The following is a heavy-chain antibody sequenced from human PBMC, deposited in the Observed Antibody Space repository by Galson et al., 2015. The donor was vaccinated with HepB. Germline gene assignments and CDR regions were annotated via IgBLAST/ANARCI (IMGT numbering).Heavy chain of an antibody. J-gene: IGHJ6*02. CDR1: GFTFSSYG. D-gene: IGHD2-21*02. CDR3: AKDQTAIGSYYGMDV. Sequence: SLRLSCAASGFTFSSYGMHWVRQAPGKGLEWVAVISYDGSNKYYADSVKGRFTISRDNSKNTLYLQMNSLRAEDTAVYYCAKDQTAIGSYYGMDVGGQGTTVTAYS. V-gene: IGHV3-30*18. CDR2: ISYDGSNK.